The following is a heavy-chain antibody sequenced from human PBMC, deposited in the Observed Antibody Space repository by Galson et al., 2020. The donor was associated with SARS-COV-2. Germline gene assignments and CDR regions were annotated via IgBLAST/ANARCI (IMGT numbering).Heavy chain of an antibody. V-gene: IGHV3-21*01. CDR2: ISSSSSYI. CDR1: GFTFSSYS. Sequence: GGSLRLSCAASGFTFSSYSMNWVRQAPGKGLEWVSSISSSSSYIYYADSVKGRFTISRDNAKNSLYLQMNSLRAEDTAVYYCARDRYYDSSGYPGAFDIWGQGTMVTVSS. J-gene: IGHJ3*02. D-gene: IGHD3-22*01. CDR3: ARDRYYDSSGYPGAFDI.